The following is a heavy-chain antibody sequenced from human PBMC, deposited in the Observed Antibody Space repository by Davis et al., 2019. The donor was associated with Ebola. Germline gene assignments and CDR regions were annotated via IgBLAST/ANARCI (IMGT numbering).Heavy chain of an antibody. CDR3: ARQGISTIQPWGAFDI. D-gene: IGHD1-26*01. V-gene: IGHV4-59*08. J-gene: IGHJ3*02. Sequence: MPGGSLRLSCTVSGGSISSYYWSWIRQPPGKGLEWIGYIYYSGSTNYNPSLKSRVTISVDTSKNQFSLKLSSVTAADTAVYYCARQGISTIQPWGAFDIWGQGTMVTVSS. CDR2: IYYSGST. CDR1: GGSISSYY.